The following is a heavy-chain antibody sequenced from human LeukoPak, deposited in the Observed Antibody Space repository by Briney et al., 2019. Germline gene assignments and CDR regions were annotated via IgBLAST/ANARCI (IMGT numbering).Heavy chain of an antibody. V-gene: IGHV1-69*04. Sequence: ASVKVSCKASGGTFSSYTISWVRQAPGQGLEWMGRIIPILGIANYAQKFQGRVTITAEKSTSTAYMELSSLRSEDTAVYYCARDRRDGYNYGEPDAFDIWGQGTMVTVSS. CDR3: ARDRRDGYNYGEPDAFDI. CDR2: IIPILGIA. J-gene: IGHJ3*02. CDR1: GGTFSSYT. D-gene: IGHD5-24*01.